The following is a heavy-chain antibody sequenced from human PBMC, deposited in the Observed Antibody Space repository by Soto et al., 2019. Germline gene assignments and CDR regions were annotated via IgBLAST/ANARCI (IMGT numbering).Heavy chain of an antibody. Sequence: EVQLLESGGGLVQPGGSLRLSCAASGFTFNSYAMSWVRQAPGKGLEWVSGISGGGSSTYYADSVKGRFTTSRDNSKNTLYLQMNSLRAEDTAVYYCAREFTMVRGVTDYWGQGTLVTVSS. CDR1: GFTFNSYA. J-gene: IGHJ4*02. CDR2: ISGGGSST. CDR3: AREFTMVRGVTDY. V-gene: IGHV3-23*01. D-gene: IGHD3-10*01.